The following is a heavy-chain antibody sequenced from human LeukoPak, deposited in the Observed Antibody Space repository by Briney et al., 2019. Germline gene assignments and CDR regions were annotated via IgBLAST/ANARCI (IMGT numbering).Heavy chain of an antibody. D-gene: IGHD6-13*01. J-gene: IGHJ3*02. Sequence: GGSLRLSCAASGFSFSNYAMSWVRQAPGKGLEWVSSIVTSGNDTHYSDSPKGRLTISGENSKNMVYLQMNSLEADDKAVYYCARRFREYGSSSYSFFDIWGQGTLVTVSS. CDR3: ARRFREYGSSSYSFFDI. CDR2: IVTSGNDT. V-gene: IGHV3-23*05. CDR1: GFSFSNYA.